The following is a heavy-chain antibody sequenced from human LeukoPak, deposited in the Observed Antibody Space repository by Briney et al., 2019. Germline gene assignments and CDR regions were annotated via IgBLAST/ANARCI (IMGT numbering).Heavy chain of an antibody. CDR3: ARRGWSTGTDFDY. Sequence: GGSLRLSCAASGFTFSDYSMNWVRQAPGKWLEWVSTISSSGSSIFYAASVKGRFTISRDNARNSLYLQMNTLRAEDTAVYYCARRGWSTGTDFDYWGQGTLVTVSS. J-gene: IGHJ4*02. CDR1: GFTFSDYS. D-gene: IGHD1-14*01. CDR2: ISSSGSSI. V-gene: IGHV3-21*01.